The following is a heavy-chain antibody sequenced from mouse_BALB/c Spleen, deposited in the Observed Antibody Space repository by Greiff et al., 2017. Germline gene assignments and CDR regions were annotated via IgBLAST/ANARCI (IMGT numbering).Heavy chain of an antibody. D-gene: IGHD1-1*01. Sequence: EVKLVESGGGLVQPGGSRKLSCAASGFTFSSYAMSWVRQTPEKRLEWVATISSGGSYTYYPDSVKGRFTISRDNAKNTLYLQMSSLRSEDTAMYYCASLYYYGSSHAMDYWGQGTSVTVSS. CDR2: ISSGGSYT. V-gene: IGHV5-9-3*01. CDR1: GFTFSSYA. J-gene: IGHJ4*01. CDR3: ASLYYYGSSHAMDY.